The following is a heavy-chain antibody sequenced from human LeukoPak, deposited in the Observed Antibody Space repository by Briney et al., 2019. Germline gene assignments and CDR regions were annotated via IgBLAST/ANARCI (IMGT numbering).Heavy chain of an antibody. V-gene: IGHV3-23*01. J-gene: IGHJ1*01. D-gene: IGHD6-13*01. Sequence: AGGSLRLSCAASGFTFSSYAMSWVRQAPGKGLEWVSAISGSSGSTYYADSVKGRFTISRDNSKNTLYLQMNSLRAEDTAVYYCAKARIAAAGREYFQHWGQGTLVPSPQ. CDR2: ISGSSGST. CDR3: AKARIAAAGREYFQH. CDR1: GFTFSSYA.